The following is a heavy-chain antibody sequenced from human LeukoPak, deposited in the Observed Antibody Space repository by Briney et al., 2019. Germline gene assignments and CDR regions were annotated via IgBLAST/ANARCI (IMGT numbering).Heavy chain of an antibody. CDR2: IIPIFGTV. Sequence: SVKVSCKASGGTFSSYAISWVRQAPGQGLEWMGGIIPIFGTVNYAQKFQGRVTITADESTSTAYMELSSLRSEDTAVYYCARGIRYYYDSSGYYHFDYWGQGTLVIVSS. D-gene: IGHD3-22*01. J-gene: IGHJ4*02. CDR3: ARGIRYYYDSSGYYHFDY. CDR1: GGTFSSYA. V-gene: IGHV1-69*13.